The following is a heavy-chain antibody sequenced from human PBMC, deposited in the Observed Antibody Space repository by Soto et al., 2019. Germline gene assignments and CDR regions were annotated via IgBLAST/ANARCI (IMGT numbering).Heavy chain of an antibody. D-gene: IGHD3-10*01. CDR1: GGSFSGYY. CDR3: AKGGGSLWS. Sequence: QVQLQQWGAGLLKPSETLSLTCAVYGGSFSGYYWTWIRQPPGKGLEWIGEIKYSGSTNYNPSLKSRVTISIDPSRNQFSLKLSSVSAADTALYYCAKGGGSLWSWGQGILFTVAS. V-gene: IGHV4-34*01. CDR2: IKYSGST. J-gene: IGHJ5*02.